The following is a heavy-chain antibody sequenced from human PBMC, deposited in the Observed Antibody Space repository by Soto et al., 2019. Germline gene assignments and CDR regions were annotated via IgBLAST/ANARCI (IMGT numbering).Heavy chain of an antibody. Sequence: SGTLSLTCTVSCCSLQSYYLSWVRPPPGKGLEGIGDIYYSGSTNYNPSLKSRVTISVDTSKNQFSLKLSSVTAADTAVYYCAREYRFPDYIWGSYRYTYYYYYMDVWGKGTTVTVSS. D-gene: IGHD3-16*02. J-gene: IGHJ6*03. CDR2: IYYSGST. CDR3: AREYRFPDYIWGSYRYTYYYYYMDV. V-gene: IGHV4-59*01. CDR1: CCSLQSYY.